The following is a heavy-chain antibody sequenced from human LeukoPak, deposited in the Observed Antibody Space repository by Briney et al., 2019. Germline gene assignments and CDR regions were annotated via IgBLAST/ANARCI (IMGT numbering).Heavy chain of an antibody. D-gene: IGHD3-22*01. CDR2: INPNSGGT. J-gene: IGHJ3*02. V-gene: IGHV1-2*02. CDR3: AKDRLMIVVVDDAFDI. CDR1: GYTFTGYY. Sequence: GASVKVSCKASGYTFTGYYMHWVRQAPGQGLEWMGWINPNSGGTNYAQKFQGRVTMTRDTSISTAYMELSRLRSDDTAVYYCAKDRLMIVVVDDAFDIWGQGTMVTVSS.